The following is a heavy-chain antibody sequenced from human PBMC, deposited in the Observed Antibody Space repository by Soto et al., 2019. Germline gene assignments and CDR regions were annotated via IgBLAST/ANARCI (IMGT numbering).Heavy chain of an antibody. V-gene: IGHV3-23*01. CDR1: GFTLNYYA. D-gene: IGHD6-13*01. CDR2: ITSTGDT. Sequence: GGSLRLSCAAPGFTLNYYAINWVRQAPGKGLEWVSAITSTGDTYYVDSVKGRFTISRDNSKNTLYLQMNSLRAEDTAVYYCAKEIAASATLWLDPWGQGTLVTVSS. CDR3: AKEIAASATLWLDP. J-gene: IGHJ5*02.